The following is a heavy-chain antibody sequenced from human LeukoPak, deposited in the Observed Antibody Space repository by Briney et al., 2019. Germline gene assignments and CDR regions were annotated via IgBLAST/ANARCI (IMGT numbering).Heavy chain of an antibody. CDR1: GGSISSYY. CDR2: IYYSVST. CDR3: AREPRISPYYYYGMDV. J-gene: IGHJ6*02. V-gene: IGHV4-59*01. D-gene: IGHD2/OR15-2a*01. Sequence: SETLSLTCTVSGGSISSYYWSWIRQPPGEGLEWIGDIYYSVSTNYNPSLKSRVTISVDTSKNQFSLKLSSVTAADTAVYYCAREPRISPYYYYGMDVWGQGTTVTVSS.